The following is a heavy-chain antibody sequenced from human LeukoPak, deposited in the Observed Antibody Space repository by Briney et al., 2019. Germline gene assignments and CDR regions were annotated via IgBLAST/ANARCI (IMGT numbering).Heavy chain of an antibody. Sequence: SETLSLTCAVYGEYFSTYYYSWIRQPPGKGLEWIGEINHSGSTNYNPSLKSRLTISVDMSKKQFFLRLSSVTAADTAMYYCATVVPAALTQEDFWGQGTLVTVSS. CDR3: ATVVPAALTQEDF. J-gene: IGHJ4*02. CDR2: INHSGST. D-gene: IGHD2-2*01. CDR1: GEYFSTYY. V-gene: IGHV4-34*01.